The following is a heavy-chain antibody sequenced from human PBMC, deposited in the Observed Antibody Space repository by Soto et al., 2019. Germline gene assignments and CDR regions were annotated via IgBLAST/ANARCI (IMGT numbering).Heavy chain of an antibody. V-gene: IGHV1-18*01. D-gene: IGHD6-19*01. Sequence: QVQLVQSGAEVKKPGASVKVSCKASGYTFTNYGINWVRQAPGQGLEWMGWISAYNGDTIYAQKLQGRVTMTTDTSTSTAYMEMRSLRSDDTAIYYCAIDRLPSQGKWLADFDYWGQGTLVTVSS. CDR3: AIDRLPSQGKWLADFDY. J-gene: IGHJ4*02. CDR2: ISAYNGDT. CDR1: GYTFTNYG.